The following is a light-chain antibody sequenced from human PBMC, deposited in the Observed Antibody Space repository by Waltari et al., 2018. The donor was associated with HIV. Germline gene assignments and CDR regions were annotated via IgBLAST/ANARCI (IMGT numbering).Light chain of an antibody. CDR2: AAS. CDR3: QQSYNSPMWT. CDR1: LFIRTS. Sequence: DIQMTQSPSSLSASVGDRVTITCRASLFIRTSLNWFQQKPGKAPKLLIYAASTLQGGVPPRFSGSGSGTDFSLTISSLQPEDFATYYCQQSYNSPMWTFGQGTKVEIK. J-gene: IGKJ1*01. V-gene: IGKV1-39*01.